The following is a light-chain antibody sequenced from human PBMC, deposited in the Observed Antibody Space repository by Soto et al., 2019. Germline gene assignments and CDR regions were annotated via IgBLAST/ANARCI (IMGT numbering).Light chain of an antibody. J-gene: IGLJ2*01. CDR3: SSYSSTSADVV. Sequence: QSVLTQPASVSGSPGQSITISCTGTSSDSGTYDYVSWCQQYPGKAPKLMIYEVTNRPSGISNRFSGSKSANTASLTISGLQAEDEAHYYCSSYSSTSADVVFGGGTKVTVL. CDR2: EVT. V-gene: IGLV2-14*01. CDR1: SSDSGTYDY.